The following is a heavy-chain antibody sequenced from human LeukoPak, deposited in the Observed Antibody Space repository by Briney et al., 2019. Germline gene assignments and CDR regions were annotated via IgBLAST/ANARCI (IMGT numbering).Heavy chain of an antibody. CDR3: ARGVPNYPYCSSTSCYRNYYYYYGMDV. Sequence: SETLSLTCTVSGGSVSSDGCYWTWIRQPPGKGLEWIGEINHSGSTNYNPSLKSRVTISVDTSKNQFSLKLSSVTAADTAVYYCARGVPNYPYCSSTSCYRNYYYYYGMDVWGQGTTVTVSS. CDR1: GGSVSSDGCY. CDR2: INHSGST. V-gene: IGHV4-61*08. J-gene: IGHJ6*02. D-gene: IGHD2-2*01.